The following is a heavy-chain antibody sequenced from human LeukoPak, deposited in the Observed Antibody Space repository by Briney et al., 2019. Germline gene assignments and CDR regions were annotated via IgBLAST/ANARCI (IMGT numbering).Heavy chain of an antibody. V-gene: IGHV4-34*01. CDR3: AVGGDYLDY. J-gene: IGHJ4*02. Sequence: SETLSLTCAVYGGSFSGYYWSWIRQPPGKGLEWIGEINHSGSTNYNPSLKSRVTISVDTSKNQFSLKLSSVTAADTAVYYCAVGGDYLDYWGQESLVTVSS. CDR2: INHSGST. CDR1: GGSFSGYY.